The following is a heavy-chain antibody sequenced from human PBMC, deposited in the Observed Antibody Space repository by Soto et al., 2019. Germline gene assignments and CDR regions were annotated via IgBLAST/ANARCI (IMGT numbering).Heavy chain of an antibody. J-gene: IGHJ4*02. CDR3: ARHEVFHTVVVVAATPDY. CDR1: GYSFTSYW. D-gene: IGHD2-15*01. V-gene: IGHV5-10-1*01. Sequence: GESLKISCKGSGYSFTSYWISWVRQMPGKGLEWMGRIDPSDSYTNYSPSFQGHVTISADKSISTAYLQWSSLKASDTAMYYCARHEVFHTVVVVAATPDYWGQGTLVTV. CDR2: IDPSDSYT.